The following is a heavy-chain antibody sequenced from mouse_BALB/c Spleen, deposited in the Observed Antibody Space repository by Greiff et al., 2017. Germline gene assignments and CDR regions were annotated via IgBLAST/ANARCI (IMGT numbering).Heavy chain of an antibody. CDR3: ARLLLRYWDFDV. J-gene: IGHJ1*01. V-gene: IGHV5-6-5*01. CDR1: GFTFSSYA. CDR2: ISSGGST. Sequence: EVQLQESGGGLVKPGGSLKLSCAASGFTFSSYAMSWVRQTPEKRLEWVASISSGGSTYYPDSVKGRFTISRDNARNILYLQMSSLRSEDTAMYYCARLLLRYWDFDVWGAGTTVTVSS. D-gene: IGHD1-1*01.